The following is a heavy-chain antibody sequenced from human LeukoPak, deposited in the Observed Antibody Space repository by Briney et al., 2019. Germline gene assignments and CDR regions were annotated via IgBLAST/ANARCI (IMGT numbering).Heavy chain of an antibody. CDR1: GFTFTTYW. J-gene: IGHJ4*02. CDR2: INQDGTEK. V-gene: IGHV3-7*01. Sequence: GESLRLSCAASGFTFTTYWMSWVRQLPGKGLEWVANINQDGTEKYYVDSVKDRFTISRDNAKNSLDLQMNSLRVEDTGIYYCVKVAKYYYGSETYYFFEHWGQGTPVTASS. CDR3: VKVAKYYYGSETYYFFEH. D-gene: IGHD3-10*01.